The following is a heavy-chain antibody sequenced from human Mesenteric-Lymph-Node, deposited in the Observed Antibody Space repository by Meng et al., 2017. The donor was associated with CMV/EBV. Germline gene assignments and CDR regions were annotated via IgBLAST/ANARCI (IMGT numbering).Heavy chain of an antibody. CDR3: ARGAAAEDY. Sequence: GESLKISCAASGFTFSSYGMHWVRQAPGKGLEWVAFRRYDGSNNYYADSVKGRFTISRDNAKNSLYLQMNSLRAEDTALYYCARGAAAEDYWGQGTLVTVSS. CDR2: RRYDGSNN. D-gene: IGHD6-13*01. J-gene: IGHJ4*02. CDR1: GFTFSSYG. V-gene: IGHV3-30*02.